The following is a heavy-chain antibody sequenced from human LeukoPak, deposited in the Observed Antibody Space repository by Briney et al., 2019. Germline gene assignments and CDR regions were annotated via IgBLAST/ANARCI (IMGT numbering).Heavy chain of an antibody. J-gene: IGHJ4*02. CDR2: INPNTGGP. V-gene: IGHV1-2*02. CDR3: ARHRNSQSTGAGDY. CDR1: GYTFTTYG. D-gene: IGHD1-26*01. Sequence: ASVKVSCKASGYTFTTYGIIWVRQAPGQGLEWMGWINPNTGGPFYAQRFQGRVTMTWDTSISTAYMELTRVTSDDTAIYYCARHRNSQSTGAGDYWGQGTLLTVSS.